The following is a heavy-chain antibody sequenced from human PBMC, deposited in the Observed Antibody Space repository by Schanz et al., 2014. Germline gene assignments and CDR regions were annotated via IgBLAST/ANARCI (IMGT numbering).Heavy chain of an antibody. Sequence: QVQLVESGGGLVKPGGSLRLSCAASGFIFNDYYMSWIRQAPGKGLEWVSYISSDNNYAYYADSMRGRFTISRDNSKNTLYLQMSSLRAEDTAVYYCAKVWGSDYFYPFDYWGQGTLVTVSS. V-gene: IGHV3-11*05. CDR2: ISSDNNYA. CDR1: GFIFNDYY. J-gene: IGHJ4*02. CDR3: AKVWGSDYFYPFDY. D-gene: IGHD3-22*01.